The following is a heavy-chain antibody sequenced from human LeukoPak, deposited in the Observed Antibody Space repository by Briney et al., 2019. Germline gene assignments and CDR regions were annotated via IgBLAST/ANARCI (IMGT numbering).Heavy chain of an antibody. CDR1: GFTFSSNE. CDR2: ISSSSSYI. D-gene: IGHD6-19*01. CDR3: ARGEQWLVPRTFDY. V-gene: IGHV3-21*01. J-gene: IGHJ4*02. Sequence: GGSLRLSCAASGFTFSSNEMNWVRQAPGKGLEWVSSISSSSSYIYYADSVKGRFTISRDNAKNSLYLQMNSLRAEDTAVYYCARGEQWLVPRTFDYWGQGTLVTVSS.